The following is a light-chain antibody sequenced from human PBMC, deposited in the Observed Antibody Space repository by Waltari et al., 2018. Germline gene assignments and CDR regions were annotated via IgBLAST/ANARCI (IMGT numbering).Light chain of an antibody. CDR3: QQYYSPPLT. Sequence: EIVMTQSPESLAVSLGERATINCKSSQSVLKSSTHKNYFAWYPHRQGQPPKLLFYWSSTLESGVPDRFSTSGSGTDFTLTISSLQAEDVAVYYCQQYYSPPLTFGQGTKVEIK. CDR1: QSVLKSSTHKNY. J-gene: IGKJ1*01. V-gene: IGKV4-1*01. CDR2: WSS.